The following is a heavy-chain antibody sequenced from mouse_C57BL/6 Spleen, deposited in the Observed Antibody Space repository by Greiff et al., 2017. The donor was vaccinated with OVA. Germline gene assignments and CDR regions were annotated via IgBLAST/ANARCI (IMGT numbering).Heavy chain of an antibody. CDR1: GFTFSSYG. D-gene: IGHD3-3*01. V-gene: IGHV5-6*01. CDR2: ISSGGSYT. J-gene: IGHJ2*01. CDR3: ARLGCDDACVGC. Sequence: EVKLVESGGDLVKPGGSLKLSCAASGFTFSSYGMSWVRQTPDKRLEWVATISSGGSYTYYPDSVKGRFTISRDNAKNTLYLQMSSLKSEDIAMYYCARLGCDDACVGCWGQGTTLTVAS.